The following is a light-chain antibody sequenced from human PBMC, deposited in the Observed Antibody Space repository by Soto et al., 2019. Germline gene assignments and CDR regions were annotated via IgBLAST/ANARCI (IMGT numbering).Light chain of an antibody. CDR3: SSYTSGSTYV. CDR1: SSDVGGYNY. CDR2: EVS. Sequence: QSVLTQPASVSGSPGQSITISCTGTSSDVGGYNYVSWYQQHPGKAPKLIIYEVSNRPSEISNRFSGSKSGNTASLTISGLQAEDEAHYYCSSYTSGSTYVFGTGTKVTVL. J-gene: IGLJ1*01. V-gene: IGLV2-14*01.